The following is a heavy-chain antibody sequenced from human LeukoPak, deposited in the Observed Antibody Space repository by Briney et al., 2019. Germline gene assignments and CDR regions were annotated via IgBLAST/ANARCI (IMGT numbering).Heavy chain of an antibody. D-gene: IGHD1-1*01. CDR2: IIPIFGTA. J-gene: IGHJ4*02. CDR3: AGSSYNWNDVEYYFDY. V-gene: IGHV1-69*05. Sequence: SVKVSCKASGGTFSSYAISWVRQAPGQGLEWMGGIIPIFGTANYAQKFQGRVTITTDESTSTAYMELSSLRFEDTAVYYCAGSSYNWNDVEYYFDYWGQGTLVTVSS. CDR1: GGTFSSYA.